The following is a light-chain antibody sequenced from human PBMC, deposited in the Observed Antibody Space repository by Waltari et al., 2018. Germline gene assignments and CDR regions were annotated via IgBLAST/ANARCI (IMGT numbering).Light chain of an antibody. Sequence: QSALTQPPSASGSPGQSVTIPCTGTSSDIGPYNLVSWYQQGPGKAPKLIISEVTKRPLGVPDRVSGSKSGNTASLTVSGLQADDEADYYCSSYAGSGKVVFGGGTKLTVL. CDR3: SSYAGSGKVV. J-gene: IGLJ3*02. CDR2: EVT. V-gene: IGLV2-8*01. CDR1: SSDIGPYNL.